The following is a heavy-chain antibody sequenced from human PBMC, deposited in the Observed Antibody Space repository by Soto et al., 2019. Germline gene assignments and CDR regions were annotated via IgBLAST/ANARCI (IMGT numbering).Heavy chain of an antibody. D-gene: IGHD3-3*02. V-gene: IGHV4-59*08. CDR2: IYYSGST. J-gene: IGHJ6*04. CDR1: GGSISSYY. Sequence: SETLSLTCTVSGGSISSYYWSWIRQPPGKGLEWIGYIYYSGSTNYNPSLKSRVTISVDTSKNQFSLKLSSVTAADTAVYYCARHDLTHFWSGLLWGKGTTVTVSS. CDR3: ARHDLTHFWSGLL.